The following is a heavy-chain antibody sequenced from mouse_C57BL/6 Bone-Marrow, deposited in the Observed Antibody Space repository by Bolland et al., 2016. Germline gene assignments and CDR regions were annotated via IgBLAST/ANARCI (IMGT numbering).Heavy chain of an antibody. Sequence: WIGNIDPSDSETHYNQKFKDKATLTVDKSSSTAYMQLSSLTSEDSAVYYCEITTVGFDVWGTG. J-gene: IGHJ1*03. CDR2: IDPSDSET. V-gene: IGHV1-52*01. D-gene: IGHD1-1*01. CDR3: EITTVGFDV.